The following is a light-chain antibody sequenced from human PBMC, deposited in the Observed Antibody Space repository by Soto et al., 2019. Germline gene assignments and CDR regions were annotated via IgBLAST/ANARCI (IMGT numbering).Light chain of an antibody. CDR2: KAS. J-gene: IGKJ2*01. Sequence: DIQMTQSPSHLSASVGDRVTITCRASQSISSRLAWYQQKPGKAPKLLIYKASSSESGVPSRFSGGGSGTEFTLTISSLQPDDFATYYCQQYDSYSTFGQGTKLEIK. V-gene: IGKV1-5*03. CDR1: QSISSR. CDR3: QQYDSYST.